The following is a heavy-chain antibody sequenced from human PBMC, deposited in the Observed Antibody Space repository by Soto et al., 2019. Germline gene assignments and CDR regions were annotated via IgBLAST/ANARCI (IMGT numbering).Heavy chain of an antibody. J-gene: IGHJ5*02. D-gene: IGHD1-26*01. CDR2: IIPIFGTA. CDR1: GGTFSSYA. Sequence: SVKVSCKASGGTFSSYAISWVRQAPGQGLEWMGGIIPIFGTANYAQKFQGRVTITADESTSTAYMELSSLRSEDTAVYYCAREGTHVGATYDPWGQGTLVTVSS. V-gene: IGHV1-69*13. CDR3: AREGTHVGATYDP.